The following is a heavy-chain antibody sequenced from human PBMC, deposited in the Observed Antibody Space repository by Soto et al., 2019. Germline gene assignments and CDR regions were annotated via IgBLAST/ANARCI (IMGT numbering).Heavy chain of an antibody. CDR2: ISGSGGST. Sequence: LRLSCAASGFTLSSYAMSWVRQAPGKGLEWVSAISGSGGSTYYADSVKGRFTISRDNSKNTLYLQMNSLRAEDTAVYYCAKGRGYSYGSFDYWGQGTLVTVSS. V-gene: IGHV3-23*01. CDR1: GFTLSSYA. CDR3: AKGRGYSYGSFDY. D-gene: IGHD5-18*01. J-gene: IGHJ4*02.